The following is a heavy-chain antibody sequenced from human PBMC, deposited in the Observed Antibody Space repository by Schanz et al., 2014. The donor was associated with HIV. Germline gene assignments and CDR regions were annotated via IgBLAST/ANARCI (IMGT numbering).Heavy chain of an antibody. CDR1: GDSISSGGYY. D-gene: IGHD2-21*02. CDR2: IYYSGNT. J-gene: IGHJ1*01. CDR3: ARGSSGGDSAAEYFRH. Sequence: QVQLQESGPGLVKPSQTLSLTCTVSGDSISSGGYYWSWIRQHPGKGLEWIGYIYYSGNTYYNPSLKSRVAISVDPSKTQFPLSLGSVTAADPAIYFCARGSSGGDSAAEYFRHWGQGTLVTVSS. V-gene: IGHV4-31*03.